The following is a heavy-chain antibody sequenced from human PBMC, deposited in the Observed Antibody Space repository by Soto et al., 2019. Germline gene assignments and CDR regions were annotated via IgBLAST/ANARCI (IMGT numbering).Heavy chain of an antibody. CDR3: AHRREIYGAGSYYVDP. D-gene: IGHD3-10*01. CDR1: GFSLSTWGVG. V-gene: IGHV2-5*02. Sequence: QITLKESGPTLVKPTQTLTLTCTFSGFSLSTWGVGVGWIRQPPGKALEWLALIYWDDDKRYSPSLKSRLTITNDAAKNQVVLTMTNMDPVDTATYYCAHRREIYGAGSYYVDPWGQGTLVTVSS. CDR2: IYWDDDK. J-gene: IGHJ5*02.